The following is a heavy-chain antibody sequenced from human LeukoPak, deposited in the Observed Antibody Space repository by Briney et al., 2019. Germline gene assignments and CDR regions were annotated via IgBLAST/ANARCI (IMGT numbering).Heavy chain of an antibody. Sequence: PSETLSLTCTVSGGSISSYYWSWIRQPPGGGLEWIGYIYYSGSTNYNPSLKRRVTISLDTSKSQFSLKLRSVTAADTAVYYCARSGLDSRYYFGMDVWGQGTTVIVSS. CDR2: IYYSGST. D-gene: IGHD5-12*01. CDR1: GGSISSYY. V-gene: IGHV4-59*01. CDR3: ARSGLDSRYYFGMDV. J-gene: IGHJ6*02.